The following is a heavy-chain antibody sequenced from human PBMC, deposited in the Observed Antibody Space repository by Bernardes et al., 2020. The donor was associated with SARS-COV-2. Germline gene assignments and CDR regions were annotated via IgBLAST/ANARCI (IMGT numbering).Heavy chain of an antibody. V-gene: IGHV3-7*01. J-gene: IGHJ5*01. D-gene: IGHD4-17*01. CDR1: GFSFSAYA. CDR3: ATEDGEWLES. CDR2: IKGDGSQR. Sequence: GGSLRLSCTGSGFSFSAYALNWVRQAPGKGLEWVANIKGDGSQRSSVDSVRGRFTISRDNSNNTLYLQMNNLRVEDTALYRCATEDGEWLESWGQGTLVTVSS.